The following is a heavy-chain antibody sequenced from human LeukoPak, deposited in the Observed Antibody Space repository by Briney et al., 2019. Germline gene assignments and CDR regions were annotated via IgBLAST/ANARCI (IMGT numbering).Heavy chain of an antibody. CDR2: IYYSGST. V-gene: IGHV4-39*07. D-gene: IGHD6-13*01. CDR1: GGSIGSSSYY. CDR3: ARSSTWNQHLSY. J-gene: IGHJ4*02. Sequence: SETLSLTCTVSGGSIGSSSYYWGWIRQPPGKGLEWIGSIYYSGSTYYNPSLKSRVTISVDTSKNQFSLKLSSVTAADTAVYYCARSSTWNQHLSYWGQGTLVTVSS.